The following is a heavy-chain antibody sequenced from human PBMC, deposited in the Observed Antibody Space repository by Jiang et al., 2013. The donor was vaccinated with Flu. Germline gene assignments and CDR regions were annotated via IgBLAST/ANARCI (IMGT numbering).Heavy chain of an antibody. V-gene: IGHV4-38-2*02. Sequence: GLVKPSETLSLTCAVSGYSISSGYYWGWIRQPPGKGLEWIGSIYQSGDTYYSPSLKSRVTISVDTSKNQFSLKLSSVTAADTAVYYCGREPSSGYYHDWGQGILVTVSS. J-gene: IGHJ4*02. CDR1: GYSISSGYY. CDR2: IYQSGDT. CDR3: GREPSSGYYHD. D-gene: IGHD3-22*01.